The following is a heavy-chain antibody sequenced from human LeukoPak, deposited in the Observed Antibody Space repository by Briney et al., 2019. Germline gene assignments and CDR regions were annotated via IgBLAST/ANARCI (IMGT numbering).Heavy chain of an antibody. CDR3: AREGGFFRPLDY. J-gene: IGHJ4*02. CDR1: XGSVTSTNW. Sequence: KPSETLSLTCGVSXGSVTSTNWWTWVRQPPGKGLEWIGEVHLDGRTNYNPSLKSRLTMSVDLSENHISLKLTSVTAADTAVYYCAREGGFFRPLDYSGQGTLVTVSS. CDR2: VHLDGRT. V-gene: IGHV4-4*02. D-gene: IGHD3-3*01.